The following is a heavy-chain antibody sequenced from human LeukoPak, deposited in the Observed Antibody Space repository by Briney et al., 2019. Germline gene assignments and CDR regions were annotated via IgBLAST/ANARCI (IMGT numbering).Heavy chain of an antibody. CDR3: AKDSGSGWPIDY. J-gene: IGHJ4*02. Sequence: GGSLRLSCAASGFSFTNYAMSWARQAPARGPEGVSGISWNSGSIGYADSVKGRFTISRDNAKNSLYLQMNSLRAEDTALYYCAKDSGSGWPIDYWGQGTLVTVSS. V-gene: IGHV3-9*01. CDR2: ISWNSGSI. D-gene: IGHD6-19*01. CDR1: GFSFTNYA.